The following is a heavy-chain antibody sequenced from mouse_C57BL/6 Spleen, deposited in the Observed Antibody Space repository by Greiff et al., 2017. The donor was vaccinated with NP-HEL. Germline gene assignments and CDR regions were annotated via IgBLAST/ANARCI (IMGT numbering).Heavy chain of an antibody. CDR2: IHPNSGST. J-gene: IGHJ4*01. CDR1: GYTFTSYW. V-gene: IGHV1-64*01. D-gene: IGHD1-1*01. CDR3: ARLYYCSSSYGKLYDLDY. Sequence: VKLQQPGAELVKPGASVKLSCKASGYTFTSYWMHWVKQRPGQGLEWIGMIHPNSGSTNYNEKFKSKATLTVDKSSSTAYMQLSSLTSEDSAVYDCARLYYCSSSYGKLYDLDYWGQGTSVTVSS.